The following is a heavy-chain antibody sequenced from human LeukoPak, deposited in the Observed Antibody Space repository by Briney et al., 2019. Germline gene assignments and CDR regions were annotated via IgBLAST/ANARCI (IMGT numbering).Heavy chain of an antibody. CDR1: GFTFSSYS. Sequence: GGSLRLSCAASGFTFSSYSMNWVRQAPGKGLEWVSSISSSSSYIYYADSVKGRFTISRDNAKNSLYVQMNSLRAEDTAVYYCARGISAAGCSEYGGEGTRHTVSS. CDR2: ISSSSSYI. CDR3: ARGISAAGCSEY. J-gene: IGHJ4*02. D-gene: IGHD6-13*01. V-gene: IGHV3-21*01.